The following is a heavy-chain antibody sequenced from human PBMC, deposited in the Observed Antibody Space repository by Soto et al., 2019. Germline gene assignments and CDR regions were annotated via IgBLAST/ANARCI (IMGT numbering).Heavy chain of an antibody. CDR3: ARESSGYYYRYFDC. Sequence: SQTLSLTCAISGYRVSSNSVALNWIRHSPSTGLEWLGRTYYKSQWYDDYAESVKSRISITPDTSKNQFSLRLNSVTPEDTAVYYCARESSGYYYRYFDCWGQGTLVTVSS. J-gene: IGHJ4*02. CDR1: GYRVSSNSVA. CDR2: TYYKSQWYD. D-gene: IGHD3-22*01. V-gene: IGHV6-1*01.